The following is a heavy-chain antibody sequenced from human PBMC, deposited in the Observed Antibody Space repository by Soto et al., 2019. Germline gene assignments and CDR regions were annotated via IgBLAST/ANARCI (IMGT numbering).Heavy chain of an antibody. Sequence: GSLRLSCAASGFTFDDYTMHWVRQAPGKGLEWVSLISWDGGSTYYADSVRGRFTISRDNSKNSLYLQMNSLRTEDTALYYCAKDIGCSSTSCYMGYYYYGMDVWGQGTTVTVSS. CDR3: AKDIGCSSTSCYMGYYYYGMDV. D-gene: IGHD2-2*02. V-gene: IGHV3-43*01. CDR2: ISWDGGST. J-gene: IGHJ6*02. CDR1: GFTFDDYT.